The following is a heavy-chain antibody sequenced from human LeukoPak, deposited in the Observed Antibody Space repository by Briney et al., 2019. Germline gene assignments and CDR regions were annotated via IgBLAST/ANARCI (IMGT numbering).Heavy chain of an antibody. CDR2: IDRGGST. Sequence: SETLSLTCAVYSGSFSGYFWTWVRQPPEKGLEWIGEIDRGGSTNYNPSLKSRVTILVDASKNQFSLRLMSVTAADTAVYYCARFRTTSAWYFDLWGRGILVTVSS. J-gene: IGHJ2*01. CDR3: ARFRTTSAWYFDL. V-gene: IGHV4-34*01. D-gene: IGHD1-1*01. CDR1: SGSFSGYF.